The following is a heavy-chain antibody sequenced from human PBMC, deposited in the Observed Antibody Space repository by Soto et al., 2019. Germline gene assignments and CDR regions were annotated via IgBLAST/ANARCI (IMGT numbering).Heavy chain of an antibody. CDR3: ARGHSTDCSNGVCSFFYNHEMDV. D-gene: IGHD2-8*01. Sequence: GAXVKVSCKASGYSFTDYXXLWVRQAPGQGLEWLGRINPKSGGTSTAQKFQGWVTMTRDRSISTVYMELTRLRSDDTAVYFCARGHSTDCSNGVCSFFYNHEMDVWGQGTTVTVSS. J-gene: IGHJ6*02. CDR1: GYSFTDYX. CDR2: INPKSGGT. V-gene: IGHV1-2*04.